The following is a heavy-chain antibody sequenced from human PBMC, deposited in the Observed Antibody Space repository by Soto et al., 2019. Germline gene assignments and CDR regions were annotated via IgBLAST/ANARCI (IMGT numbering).Heavy chain of an antibody. D-gene: IGHD2-2*01. CDR1: GFTFSTYW. V-gene: IGHV3-74*01. CDR3: ARATGSNHPFDY. CDR2: ISTDGSST. Sequence: EVQLVESGGGLVQPGGSLRLSCAATGFTFSTYWMHWVPQGPGKGLVWVSRISTDGSSTTYADSVKGRFTFSRDNAKNTLYLQMNSLRAEDTAVYYCARATGSNHPFDYWGQGSLVTVSS. J-gene: IGHJ4*02.